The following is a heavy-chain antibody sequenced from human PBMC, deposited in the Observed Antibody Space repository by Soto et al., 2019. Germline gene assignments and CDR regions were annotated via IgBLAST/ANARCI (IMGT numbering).Heavy chain of an antibody. D-gene: IGHD1-26*01. CDR2: IIPIFGTA. J-gene: IGHJ6*02. V-gene: IGHV1-69*12. Sequence: QVQMVQSGAEVKKPGSSVKVSCKASGGTFSSYAISWVRQAPGQGLEWMGGIIPIFGTADYAQTFQGRVTITADESTCTAYMELSSLRSEDTAVYYCASHTGSSPEGRYYYGMDVWGQGTTVTVSS. CDR3: ASHTGSSPEGRYYYGMDV. CDR1: GGTFSSYA.